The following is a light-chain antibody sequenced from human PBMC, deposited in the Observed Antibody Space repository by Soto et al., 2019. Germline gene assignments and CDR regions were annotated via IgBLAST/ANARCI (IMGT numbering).Light chain of an antibody. CDR1: SSNIGGNS. CDR3: GSWDSSLSAYV. J-gene: IGLJ1*01. Sequence: QSVLTRTPSVAAAPGQKFTIFCSGSSSNIGGNSVSWYQQLPGTAPKLLIYDDNKRPSGIPDRFSGSKSGTSATLGITGFQTGDEADYYCGSWDSSLSAYVFGTGTKVTVL. V-gene: IGLV1-51*01. CDR2: DDN.